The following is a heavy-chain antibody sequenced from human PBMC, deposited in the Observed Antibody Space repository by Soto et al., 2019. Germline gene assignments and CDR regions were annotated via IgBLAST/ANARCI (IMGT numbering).Heavy chain of an antibody. V-gene: IGHV3-23*01. CDR3: TKLTSWYGGWFDP. Sequence: AGSLGLSCAASGVTFSSYAVSGFRKTPGKGLEWVSVISGSGGITKYADSVKGRLTISRDNSKNTLFLQVNSLRVDDTAVYYCTKLTSWYGGWFDPWGQGTLVTVSS. CDR2: ISGSGGIT. CDR1: GVTFSSYA. D-gene: IGHD2-2*01. J-gene: IGHJ5*02.